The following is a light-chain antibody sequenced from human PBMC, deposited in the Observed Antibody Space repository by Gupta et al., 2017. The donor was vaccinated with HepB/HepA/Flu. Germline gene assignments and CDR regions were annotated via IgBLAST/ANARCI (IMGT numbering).Light chain of an antibody. CDR2: KNN. CDR1: SNNVGNQG. Sequence: QAGLPQPPSVSQGLKQTAKLTCTGNSNNVGNQGAAWLQQHQGHPPKLLSYKNNNRPSGISERFSASRSGNTASLTITGLQPEDEADYYCSAWDSSLSAQVFGGGTKLTVL. CDR3: SAWDSSLSAQV. J-gene: IGLJ2*01. V-gene: IGLV10-54*04.